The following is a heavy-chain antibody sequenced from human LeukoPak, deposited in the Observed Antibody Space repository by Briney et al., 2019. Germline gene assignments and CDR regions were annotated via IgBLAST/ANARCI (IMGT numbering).Heavy chain of an antibody. Sequence: GGSLRLSCAASGFTFSSYGMSWVRQAPGEGLEWVSAISGSGGSTYYADSVKGRFTISRDNSKNTLYLQMNSLRAEDTAVYYCAKSSYYDILTGYSDYWGQGTLVTVSS. CDR1: GFTFSSYG. J-gene: IGHJ4*02. V-gene: IGHV3-23*01. CDR3: AKSSYYDILTGYSDY. CDR2: ISGSGGST. D-gene: IGHD3-9*01.